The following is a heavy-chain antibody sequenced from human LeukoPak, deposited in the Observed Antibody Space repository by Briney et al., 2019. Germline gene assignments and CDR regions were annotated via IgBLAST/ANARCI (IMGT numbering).Heavy chain of an antibody. J-gene: IGHJ6*04. CDR3: ARTNPPYCSGGSCYSNYYYGMDV. V-gene: IGHV4-34*01. CDR1: GGSFSGYY. D-gene: IGHD2-15*01. CDR2: INHSGST. Sequence: SETLSLTCAVYGGSFSGYYWSWIRQPPGKGLEWIGEINHSGSTNYNPSLKSRVTISVDTSKNQFSLKLSSVTAADTAVYYCARTNPPYCSGGSCYSNYYYGMDVGGKGTTVTVSS.